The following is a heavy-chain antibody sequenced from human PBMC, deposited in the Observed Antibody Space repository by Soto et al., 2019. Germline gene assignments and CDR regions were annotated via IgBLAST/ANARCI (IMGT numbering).Heavy chain of an antibody. V-gene: IGHV1-8*01. J-gene: IGHJ6*02. D-gene: IGHD2-2*01. Sequence: QVQLVQSGAEVKKPGASVKVPCKASGYTFTSYDINWVRQATGQGLEWMGWMNPNSGNTGYAQKFQGRVTMTRNTSISTAYMELSSLRSEDTAVYYCARGKVVVVPAAILRVSYGMDVWGQGTTVTVSS. CDR2: MNPNSGNT. CDR1: GYTFTSYD. CDR3: ARGKVVVVPAAILRVSYGMDV.